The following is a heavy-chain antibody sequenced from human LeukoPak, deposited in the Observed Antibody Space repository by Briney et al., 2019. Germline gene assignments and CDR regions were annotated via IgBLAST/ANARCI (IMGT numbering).Heavy chain of an antibody. V-gene: IGHV3-23*01. D-gene: IGHD3-22*01. Sequence: GGSLRLSCAASGFTFSSYAMSWVRQAPGKGLEWVSAISGSGGSTYYADSVKGRFTISRDNSKNTLYLQMNSLRAEDTAVYYCAKDNYYDSSGYYRYYYYGMDVWGQGTTVTVPS. J-gene: IGHJ6*02. CDR1: GFTFSSYA. CDR3: AKDNYYDSSGYYRYYYYGMDV. CDR2: ISGSGGST.